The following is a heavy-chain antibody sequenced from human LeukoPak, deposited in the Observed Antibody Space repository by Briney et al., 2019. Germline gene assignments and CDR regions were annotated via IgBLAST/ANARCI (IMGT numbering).Heavy chain of an antibody. Sequence: SETLSLTCTVSGGSISSYYWSWIRQPPGKGLEWIGEINHSGSTNYNPSLKSRVTISVDTSKNQFSLKLSSVTAADTAVYYCARRRQGYSSSWYPYWGQGTLVTVSS. D-gene: IGHD6-13*01. V-gene: IGHV4-34*01. CDR1: GGSISSYY. CDR2: INHSGST. J-gene: IGHJ4*02. CDR3: ARRRQGYSSSWYPY.